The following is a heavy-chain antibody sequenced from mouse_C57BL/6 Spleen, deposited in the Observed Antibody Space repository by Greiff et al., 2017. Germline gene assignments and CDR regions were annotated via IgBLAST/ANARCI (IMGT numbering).Heavy chain of an antibody. CDR3: AREGNYYGSSYGWLAY. CDR2: IGPGSGST. D-gene: IGHD1-1*01. J-gene: IGHJ3*01. Sequence: VQLQESGAELVKPGASVKISCKASGYTFTDYYINWVKQRPGQGLEWIGKIGPGSGSTYYNEKFKGKATLTADKSSSTAYMQLSSLTSEDSAVYFCAREGNYYGSSYGWLAYWGQGTLVTVSA. CDR1: GYTFTDYY. V-gene: IGHV1-77*01.